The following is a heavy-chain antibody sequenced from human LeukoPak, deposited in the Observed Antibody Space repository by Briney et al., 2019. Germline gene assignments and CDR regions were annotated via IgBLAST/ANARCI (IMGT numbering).Heavy chain of an antibody. CDR3: AKETGGSYSNDAFDI. D-gene: IGHD1-26*01. Sequence: SETLSLTCTVSGGSISGYYWSWIRQPPGKGLEWLGYIYYSGSTNYNPSLKSRVTISVETSKNQFYLRLSSVTAADTAVYYCAKETGGSYSNDAFDIWGQGTMVTVST. CDR1: GGSISGYY. CDR2: IYYSGST. J-gene: IGHJ3*02. V-gene: IGHV4-59*01.